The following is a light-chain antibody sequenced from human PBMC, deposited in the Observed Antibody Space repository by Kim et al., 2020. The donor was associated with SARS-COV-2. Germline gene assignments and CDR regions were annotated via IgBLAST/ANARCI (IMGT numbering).Light chain of an antibody. CDR3: QQYNSYSQAYT. Sequence: DIQMTQSPSTLSASVGDRVTITCRASQSISGWLAWYQQKPGKAPKLLIFDASNLQSGVPSRFSGSGSGTEFTLTISILQPDDFATYYCQQYNSYSQAYTFGQGTKLEI. V-gene: IGKV1-5*01. CDR2: DAS. CDR1: QSISGW. J-gene: IGKJ2*01.